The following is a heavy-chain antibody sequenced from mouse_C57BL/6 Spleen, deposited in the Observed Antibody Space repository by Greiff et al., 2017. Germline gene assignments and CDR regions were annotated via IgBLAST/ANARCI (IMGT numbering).Heavy chain of an antibody. CDR2: IDPSDSYT. CDR3: ARRGSITTVVPMDY. CDR1: GYTFTSYW. V-gene: IGHV1-50*01. J-gene: IGHJ4*01. D-gene: IGHD1-1*01. Sequence: QVQLQQPGAELVKPGASVKLSCKASGYTFTSYWMQWVKQRPGQGLEWIGEIDPSDSYTNYNQKFKGKATLTVDTSSSTAYMQLSSLTSEDSAVYDCARRGSITTVVPMDYWGQGTSVTVSS.